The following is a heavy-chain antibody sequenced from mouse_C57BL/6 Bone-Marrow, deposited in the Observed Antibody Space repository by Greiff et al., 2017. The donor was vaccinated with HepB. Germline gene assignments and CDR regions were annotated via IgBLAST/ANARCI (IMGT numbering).Heavy chain of an antibody. CDR3: ARGLGRNY. Sequence: QVQLQESGAELARPGASVKLSCKASGYTFTSYGISWVKQRTGQGLEWIGEIYPRSGHTYYNEKFKGKATLTADKSSSTAYMELRSLTSEDSAVYFCARGLGRNYWGQGTTLTVSS. V-gene: IGHV1-81*01. CDR1: GYTFTSYG. D-gene: IGHD4-1*01. J-gene: IGHJ2*01. CDR2: IYPRSGHT.